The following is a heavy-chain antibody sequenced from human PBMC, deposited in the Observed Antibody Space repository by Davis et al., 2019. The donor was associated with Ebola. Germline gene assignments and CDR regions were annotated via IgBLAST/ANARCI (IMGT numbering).Heavy chain of an antibody. Sequence: PGGSLRLSCAASEFTFSSYEMNWVRQAPGKGLEWVSYIDSSASTTYYADSVKGRFTISRDNAKNSLFLQMNSLTAEDTALYYCAREAPFCGGDCLDYWGRGTLVTVSS. CDR3: AREAPFCGGDCLDY. J-gene: IGHJ4*02. CDR2: IDSSASTT. V-gene: IGHV3-48*03. D-gene: IGHD2-21*01. CDR1: EFTFSSYE.